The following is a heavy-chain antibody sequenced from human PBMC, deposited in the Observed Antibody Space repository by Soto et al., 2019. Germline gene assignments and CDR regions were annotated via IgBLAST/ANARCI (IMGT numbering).Heavy chain of an antibody. Sequence: ETLSLTCTVSGGSISSSSYYWGWIRQPPGKGLEWVANIKQDGSEKYYVDSVKGRFTISRDNAKNSLYLQMNSLRAEDTAVYYCARAGITGTTSWFDPWGQGTLVTVSS. J-gene: IGHJ5*02. CDR2: IKQDGSEK. CDR3: ARAGITGTTSWFDP. V-gene: IGHV3-7*01. CDR1: GGSISSSSYY. D-gene: IGHD1-7*01.